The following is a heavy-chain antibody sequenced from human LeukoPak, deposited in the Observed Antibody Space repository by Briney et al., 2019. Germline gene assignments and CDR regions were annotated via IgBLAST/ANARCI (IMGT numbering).Heavy chain of an antibody. CDR2: IKQDGSEK. CDR3: AKEGLPTYYDSSGYPFDY. Sequence: PGGSLRLSCAASGFTFSSYWMSWVRQAPGKGLEWVANIKQDGSEKYYVDSVKGRFTISRDNAKNSLYLQMNSLRAEDTAVYYCAKEGLPTYYDSSGYPFDYWGQGTLVTVSS. D-gene: IGHD3-22*01. J-gene: IGHJ4*02. CDR1: GFTFSSYW. V-gene: IGHV3-7*01.